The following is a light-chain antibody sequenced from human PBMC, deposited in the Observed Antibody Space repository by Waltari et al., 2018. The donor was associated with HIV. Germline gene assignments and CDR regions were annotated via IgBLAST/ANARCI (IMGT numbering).Light chain of an antibody. CDR1: SREVGGYNY. CDR2: EVT. Sequence: TQTDYVSGSPGQSITICCNGKSREVGGYNYVSGYQQHTGKAPKLMIYEVTNRPSGVSSRFSGSQSRNTASLTISGLPAEDEAAYYCNSYTSSSTLGVFGGGTKLTVL. CDR3: NSYTSSSTLGV. V-gene: IGLV2-14*01. J-gene: IGLJ2*01.